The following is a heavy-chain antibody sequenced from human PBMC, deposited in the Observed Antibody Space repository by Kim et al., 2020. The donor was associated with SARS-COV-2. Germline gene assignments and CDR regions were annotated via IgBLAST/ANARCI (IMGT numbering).Heavy chain of an antibody. J-gene: IGHJ4*02. CDR3: ARDPIAVAEGFDY. V-gene: IGHV4-61*01. CDR1: GGSVSSGSYY. Sequence: SETLSLTCTVSGGSVSSGSYYWSWIRQPPGKGLEWIGYIYYSGSTNYNPSLKSRVTISVDTSKNQFSLKLSAVTAADTAVYYCARDPIAVAEGFDYWGQGTLGTVSS. D-gene: IGHD6-19*01. CDR2: IYYSGST.